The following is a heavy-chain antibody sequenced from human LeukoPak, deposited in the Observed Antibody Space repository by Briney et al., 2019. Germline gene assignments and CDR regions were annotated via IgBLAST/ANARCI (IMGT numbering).Heavy chain of an antibody. CDR2: IYYSGST. CDR3: ASGGGQGDSSGYYVDY. Sequence: PSQTLSLTCTGSGGSIRSGGYYWSWIRQHPGKGLEWIGYIYYSGSTYYNPSLKSRVTISVDTSKNQFSLKLSSVTAADTAVYYYASGGGQGDSSGYYVDYWGQGTLVTVSS. D-gene: IGHD3-22*01. J-gene: IGHJ4*02. V-gene: IGHV4-31*03. CDR1: GGSIRSGGYY.